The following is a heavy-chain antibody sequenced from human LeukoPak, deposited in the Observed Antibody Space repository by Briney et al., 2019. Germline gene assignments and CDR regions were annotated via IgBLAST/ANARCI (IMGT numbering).Heavy chain of an antibody. V-gene: IGHV3-33*01. CDR1: GFTFSSYG. D-gene: IGHD2-15*01. CDR2: IWYDGSK. Sequence: GGSLRLSCAASGFTFSSYGMHWVRQAPGKGLEWVAVIWYDGSKYYADSVKGRFTISRDNAKNSLYLQMNSLRAEDTAVYYCARVGVVVAATGNLWFDPWGQGTLVTVSS. CDR3: ARVGVVVAATGNLWFDP. J-gene: IGHJ5*02.